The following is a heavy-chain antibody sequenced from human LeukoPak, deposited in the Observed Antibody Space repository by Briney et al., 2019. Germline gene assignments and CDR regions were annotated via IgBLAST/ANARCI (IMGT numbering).Heavy chain of an antibody. D-gene: IGHD6-25*01. Sequence: PGGSLRLSCAASGFTFGNYWMTWVRQAPGKGLEWVANIKGDGREKYYADSLRGRFTISRDNAKNSLYLQINSLRDEDTAVYFCVRVSTWSAGAYWGQGTPVIVSS. CDR1: GFTFGNYW. V-gene: IGHV3-7*01. CDR3: VRVSTWSAGAY. J-gene: IGHJ4*02. CDR2: IKGDGREK.